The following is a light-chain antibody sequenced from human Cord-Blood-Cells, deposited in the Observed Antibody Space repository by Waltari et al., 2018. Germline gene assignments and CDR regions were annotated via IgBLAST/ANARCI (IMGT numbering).Light chain of an antibody. CDR3: CSYAGSSTWV. J-gene: IGLJ3*02. V-gene: IGLV2-23*02. CDR1: SSHVGSYNL. CDR2: EVS. Sequence: QSALTQPASVSGSPGQSITISCTGTSSHVGSYNLVSWYQQHPGKAPTLMIYEVSKRPSGVSNRFSGSKSGNTASLTISGLQAEDEADYYCCSYAGSSTWVFGGGTKLTVL.